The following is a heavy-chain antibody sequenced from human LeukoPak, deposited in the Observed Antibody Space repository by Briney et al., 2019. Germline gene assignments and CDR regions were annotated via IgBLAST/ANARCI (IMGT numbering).Heavy chain of an antibody. CDR3: ARGRAPAPSYYYYGMDV. J-gene: IGHJ6*02. V-gene: IGHV4-34*01. CDR1: GGSFSGYY. CDR2: INHSGST. Sequence: SETLSLTCAVYGGSFSGYYWSWIRQPPGKGLEWIGEINHSGSTNYNPSLKSRVTISVDTSKNQFSLKLSSVTAADTAVYYCARGRAPAPSYYYYGMDVWGQGTTVTVSS.